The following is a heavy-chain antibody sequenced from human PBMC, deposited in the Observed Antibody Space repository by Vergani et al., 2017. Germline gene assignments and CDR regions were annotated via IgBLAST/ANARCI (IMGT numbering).Heavy chain of an antibody. D-gene: IGHD1-14*01. Sequence: QEQLVQSGAEVRKPGASVKLSCKASGYNFTSFGINWVRLATGQGLEWVGGIIPIFGTANYAQKFQGRVTITADESTSTAYMELSSLRSEDTAVYYCAEGTAWGQGTLVTVSS. V-gene: IGHV1-69*01. J-gene: IGHJ5*02. CDR1: GYNFTSFG. CDR2: IIPIFGTA. CDR3: AEGTA.